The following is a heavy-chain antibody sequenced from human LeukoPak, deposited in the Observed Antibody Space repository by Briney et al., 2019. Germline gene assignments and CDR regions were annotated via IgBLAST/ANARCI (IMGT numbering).Heavy chain of an antibody. D-gene: IGHD2-2*01. CDR1: GFTFSSYG. J-gene: IGHJ6*03. CDR3: AKDGGEYCTSTSCYYYYMDV. CDR2: IYYGGSIE. V-gene: IGHV3-30*18. Sequence: GRSLRLSCAASGFTFSSYGMHWVRQAPGKGLEWVAVIYYGGSIEYYADYVMGRFTISRDNSKKTLYLQMNSLRPEDTAVYYCAKDGGEYCTSTSCYYYYMDVWGKGTTVTVSS.